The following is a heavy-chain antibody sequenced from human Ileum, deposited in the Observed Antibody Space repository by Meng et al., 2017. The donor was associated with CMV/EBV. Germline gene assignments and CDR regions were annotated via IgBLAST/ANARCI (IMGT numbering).Heavy chain of an antibody. J-gene: IGHJ4*02. Sequence: GESLKISCSVSGFTLSNYWMDWVRQAPGKGLEWVANMNRDGSDRNYVDSVKGRFTISRDSAKNSLYLDLNSLRAEDTAVYYCAKEAAPGTGSVMFDYWGQGTLVTVSS. CDR2: MNRDGSDR. CDR1: GFTLSNYW. D-gene: IGHD6-13*01. CDR3: AKEAAPGTGSVMFDY. V-gene: IGHV3-7*01.